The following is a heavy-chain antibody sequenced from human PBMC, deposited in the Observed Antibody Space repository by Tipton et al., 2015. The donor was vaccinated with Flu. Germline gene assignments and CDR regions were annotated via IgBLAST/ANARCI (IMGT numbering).Heavy chain of an antibody. D-gene: IGHD4/OR15-4a*01. V-gene: IGHV3-30-3*01. CDR2: ISYDGSNK. CDR3: ARDYTYGTNWHSVQCFAL. Sequence: QVQLVQSGGGVVQPGRSLRLSCAASGFTFNNYVMYWVRQAPGKGLEWVAVISYDGSNKYYTDSVKGRFTSSRDNSKNTLYLQMSSLRPEDTAVYYCARDYTYGTNWHSVQCFALWGQGTLVTVSS. CDR1: GFTFNNYV. J-gene: IGHJ4*02.